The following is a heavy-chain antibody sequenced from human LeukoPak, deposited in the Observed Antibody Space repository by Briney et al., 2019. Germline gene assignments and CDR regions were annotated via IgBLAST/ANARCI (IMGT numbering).Heavy chain of an antibody. CDR3: ARDRTDYSSLYYGMDV. J-gene: IGHJ6*02. CDR2: IIPIFGIA. V-gene: IGHV1-69*04. D-gene: IGHD4-11*01. CDR1: GGTFSSYA. Sequence: ASVKVSCKASGGTFSSYAISWVRQAPGQGLEWMGRIIPIFGIANYAQKFQGRVTITADKSTSTAYMELSSLRSEDTAVYYCARDRTDYSSLYYGMDVWGQGTTVTVSS.